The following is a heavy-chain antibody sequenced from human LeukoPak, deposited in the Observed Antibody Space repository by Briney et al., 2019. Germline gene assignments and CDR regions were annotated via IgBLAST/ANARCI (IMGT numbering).Heavy chain of an antibody. CDR1: GYTFTSYY. CDR3: ARGARAVTTILYFDY. V-gene: IGHV1-46*01. CDR2: INPSGGST. D-gene: IGHD4-17*01. J-gene: IGHJ4*02. Sequence: ASVTVSCKASGYTFTSYYMHWVRQAPGQGLEWMRIINPSGGSTSYAQKFQGRVTMTRDTSTSTVYMELSSLRSEDTAVYYCARGARAVTTILYFDYWGQGTLVTVSS.